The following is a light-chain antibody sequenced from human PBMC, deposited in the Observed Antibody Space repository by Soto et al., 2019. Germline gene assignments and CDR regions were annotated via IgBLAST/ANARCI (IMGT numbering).Light chain of an antibody. CDR1: QSVSSY. V-gene: IGKV3-11*01. J-gene: IGKJ3*01. CDR2: DAS. CDR3: QQRSNWPPGT. Sequence: EIVLTQSPATLSLSPGERATLSCRASQSVSSYLAWYQQKPGQAPRLLIYDASNRATGIPARFSGSGSGTDFTLTISSLEAEDFAVYYCQQRSNWPPGTFGPGTKVDFK.